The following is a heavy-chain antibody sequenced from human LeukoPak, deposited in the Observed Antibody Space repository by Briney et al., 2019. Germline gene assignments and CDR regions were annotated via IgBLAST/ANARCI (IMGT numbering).Heavy chain of an antibody. CDR2: INHSGST. CDR1: GGSFSGYY. J-gene: IGHJ6*03. CDR3: ARVRRFYDYYMDV. Sequence: SETLSLTCAVYGGSFSGYYWSWIRQPPGKGLEWIGEINHSGSTNYNPSLKSRVTISVDTSKNQFSLKLSSVTAADTAVYYCARVRRFYDYYMDVWGKGTTVTVSS. V-gene: IGHV4-34*01.